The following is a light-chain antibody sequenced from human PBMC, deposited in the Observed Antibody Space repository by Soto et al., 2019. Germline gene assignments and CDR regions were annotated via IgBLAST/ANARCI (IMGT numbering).Light chain of an antibody. J-gene: IGKJ1*01. CDR1: QTISSW. CDR2: KAS. V-gene: IGKV1-5*03. Sequence: EIQMTQSPSPLSGSVGDRVTTTCRASQTISSWLAWYQQKPGKAPKLLIYKASTLKSGVPSRFSGSGSGTECTLTISSLQPDDVATYYCQHYNSYSEAFGQGTKVDI. CDR3: QHYNSYSEA.